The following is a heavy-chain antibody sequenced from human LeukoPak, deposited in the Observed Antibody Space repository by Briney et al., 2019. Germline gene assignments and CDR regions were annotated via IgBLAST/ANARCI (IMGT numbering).Heavy chain of an antibody. V-gene: IGHV1-46*01. Sequence: ASVKVSCKASGYTFTSYYMHWVRQAPGQGLEWMGIINPSGVSTSYAQKFQGRVTITADESTSTAYMELSSLRSEDTAVYYCARDYGYYFDYWGQGTLVTVSS. D-gene: IGHD3-10*01. CDR2: INPSGVST. CDR1: GYTFTSYY. J-gene: IGHJ4*02. CDR3: ARDYGYYFDY.